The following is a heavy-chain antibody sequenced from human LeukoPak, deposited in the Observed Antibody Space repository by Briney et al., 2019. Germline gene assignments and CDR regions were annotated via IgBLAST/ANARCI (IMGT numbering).Heavy chain of an antibody. V-gene: IGHV4-34*01. CDR2: INHSGST. J-gene: IGHJ4*02. Sequence: SETLSLTCAVYGGSFSGYYWSWIRQPPGKGLEWIGEINHSGSTNYNPSLKSRVTISVDTSKNQFSLKLSSVTAADTAVYYCAREEPSGDYWGQGTLVTVSS. D-gene: IGHD6-25*01. CDR3: AREEPSGDY. CDR1: GGSFSGYY.